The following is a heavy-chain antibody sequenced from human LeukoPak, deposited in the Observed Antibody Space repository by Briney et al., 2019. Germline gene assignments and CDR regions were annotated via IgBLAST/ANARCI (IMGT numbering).Heavy chain of an antibody. CDR2: IYYTGST. CDR1: GASISSYY. D-gene: IGHD3-22*01. Sequence: PSETLSLTCTVSGASISSYYWSWIRQPPGKGLEWIAYIYYTGSTNYNPSLKSRVTISVDTSKNQFSLRLSSVTAADTAVYYCARDGERTYYYDSSGYRDAFDIWGQGTMVTVS. V-gene: IGHV4-59*01. J-gene: IGHJ3*02. CDR3: ARDGERTYYYDSSGYRDAFDI.